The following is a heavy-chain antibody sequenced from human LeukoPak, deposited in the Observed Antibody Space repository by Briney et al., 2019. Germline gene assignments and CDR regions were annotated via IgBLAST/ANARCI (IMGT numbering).Heavy chain of an antibody. Sequence: GGSLRLSCAASGFTVSSNYMSWVRQAPGKGLEWVAVISYDGSNKYYADSVKGRFTISRDNSKNTLYLQMNSLRAEDTAVYYCAREIFYNYYYMDVWGKGTTVTVSS. CDR3: AREIFYNYYYMDV. J-gene: IGHJ6*03. CDR2: ISYDGSNK. D-gene: IGHD2-15*01. V-gene: IGHV3-30-3*01. CDR1: GFTVSSNY.